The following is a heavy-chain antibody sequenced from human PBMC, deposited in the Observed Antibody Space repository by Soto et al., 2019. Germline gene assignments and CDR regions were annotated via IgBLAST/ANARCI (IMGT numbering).Heavy chain of an antibody. D-gene: IGHD2-15*01. Sequence: GGSLRLSCAASGFTFSNAWMSWVRQAPGKGLEWVGRIKSKTDGGTTDYAAPVKGRFTISRDDSKNTLYLQMNSLKTEDTAVYYCTTLEWRGIVVVVAATRSGWFDPWGQGTLVTVSS. J-gene: IGHJ5*02. V-gene: IGHV3-15*01. CDR3: TTLEWRGIVVVVAATRSGWFDP. CDR1: GFTFSNAW. CDR2: IKSKTDGGTT.